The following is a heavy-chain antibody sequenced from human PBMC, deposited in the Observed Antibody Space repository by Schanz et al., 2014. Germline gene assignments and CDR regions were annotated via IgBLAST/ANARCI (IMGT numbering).Heavy chain of an antibody. Sequence: QVQLVQSGSELTRPGASVKVSCKASGYNFTTYTMNWVRQAPGQGLEWMGWINTNTGNPTYAQGFTGRFVFSLDTSVSTAYLQISFLKADDTAVFFCARGEANWGQYWGQGTLVTASS. D-gene: IGHD7-27*01. CDR1: GYNFTTYT. J-gene: IGHJ4*02. CDR2: INTNTGNP. CDR3: ARGEANWGQY. V-gene: IGHV7-4-1*02.